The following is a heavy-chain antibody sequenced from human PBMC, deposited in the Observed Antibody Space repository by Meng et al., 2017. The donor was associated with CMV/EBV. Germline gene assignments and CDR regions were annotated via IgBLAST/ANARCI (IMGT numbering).Heavy chain of an antibody. CDR2: IRGGGDST. J-gene: IGHJ4*02. V-gene: IGHV3-23*01. CDR3: AKNLGIGGRTPFDY. CDR1: GFTFSSCA. D-gene: IGHD3-16*01. Sequence: CGFTFSSCAMTWVRQVPGKGLERVSAIRGGGDSTYYADSVRGRFTISRDNSKNTLYLQMNSLRAEDTAVYYCAKNLGIGGRTPFDYWGRGTLVTVSS.